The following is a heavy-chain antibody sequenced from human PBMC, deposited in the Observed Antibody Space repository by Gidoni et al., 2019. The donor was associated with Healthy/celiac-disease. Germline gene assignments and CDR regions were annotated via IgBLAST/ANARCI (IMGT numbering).Heavy chain of an antibody. V-gene: IGHV4-61*02. Sequence: QVQLQESGPGLVKPSQTLSLTCTVSGGSISSGSYYWSWIRQPAGKGLEWIGRIYTSGRTNYNPSLKSRVTISVDTSKNQFSLKLSSVTAADTAVYYCARELVTDILTGYDAFDIWGQGTMVTVSS. CDR3: ARELVTDILTGYDAFDI. J-gene: IGHJ3*02. CDR1: GGSISSGSYY. CDR2: IYTSGRT. D-gene: IGHD3-9*01.